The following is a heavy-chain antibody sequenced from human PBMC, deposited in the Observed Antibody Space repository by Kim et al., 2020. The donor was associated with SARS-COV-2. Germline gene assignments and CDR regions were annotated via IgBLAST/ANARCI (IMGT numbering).Heavy chain of an antibody. D-gene: IGHD6-19*01. CDR2: IDPSDSYT. CDR3: ARQRASGTWVPRGGSGLV. V-gene: IGHV5-10-1*01. J-gene: IGHJ4*02. Sequence: GESLKISCKGSGYSFTSYWISWVRQMPGKGLEWMGRIDPSDSYTNYSPSFQGHVTISADKSISTAYLQWSSLKASDTAMYYCARQRASGTWVPRGGSGLVWGQGTLVTVSS. CDR1: GYSFTSYW.